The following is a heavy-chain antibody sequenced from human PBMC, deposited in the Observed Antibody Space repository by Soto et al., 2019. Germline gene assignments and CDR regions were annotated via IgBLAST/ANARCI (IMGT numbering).Heavy chain of an antibody. CDR1: GYSVSDYF. D-gene: IGHD3-10*01. J-gene: IGHJ4*02. V-gene: IGHV1-2*02. CDR2: INPKSAAT. Sequence: QVQLVQSGAEVKKSGASVKVSCKASGYSVSDYFIQWVRQAPGQGLEWVAWINPKSAATNYAKKFQGRVSLTWDTSFSTAYMELTRLRPDDTAVYYCARYWYGFHYLDYWGQGTLVSVSS. CDR3: ARYWYGFHYLDY.